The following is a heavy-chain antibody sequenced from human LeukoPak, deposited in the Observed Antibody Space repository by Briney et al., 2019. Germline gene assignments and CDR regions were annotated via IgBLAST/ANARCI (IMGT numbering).Heavy chain of an antibody. J-gene: IGHJ4*02. CDR2: ISGSGGST. V-gene: IGHV3-23*01. Sequence: GGSLRLSCAASGFTFSSYAMSWVRQAPGKGLVWVSAISGSGGSTYYADSVKGRFTISRDNSKNTLYLQMNSLRAEDTAVYYCARDRGPFFTAMVALPMYYFDYWGQGTLVTVSS. CDR1: GFTFSSYA. CDR3: ARDRGPFFTAMVALPMYYFDY. D-gene: IGHD5-18*01.